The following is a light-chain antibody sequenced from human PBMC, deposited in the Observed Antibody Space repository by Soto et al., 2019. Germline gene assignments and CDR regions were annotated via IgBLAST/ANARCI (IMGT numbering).Light chain of an antibody. V-gene: IGKV1-5*01. CDR1: QTISNW. Sequence: DIQMTQSPSTLSASVGERVTITCRASQTISNWLAWYQQKPGQAPKVLIFDASTLDGGVPSRFSGRRSGTDFSLTISSLQPSDFAPYYCQQYNPYPLTFGGGTKGDI. CDR2: DAS. CDR3: QQYNPYPLT. J-gene: IGKJ4*01.